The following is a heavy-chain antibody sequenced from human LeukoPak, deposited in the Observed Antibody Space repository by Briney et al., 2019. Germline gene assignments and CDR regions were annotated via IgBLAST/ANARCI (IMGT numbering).Heavy chain of an antibody. Sequence: PSETLSLTCTVSGGSISSSSYYWGWIRQPPGKGLEWIGGLYYSGGTYYNPSLKSRVTISVDTSKNHFSPRLRSVTAADTAVFYCAYSPPYFYYMDVWGKGTTVTVSS. CDR1: GGSISSSSYY. CDR2: LYYSGGT. V-gene: IGHV4-39*02. D-gene: IGHD2-15*01. CDR3: AYSPPYFYYMDV. J-gene: IGHJ6*03.